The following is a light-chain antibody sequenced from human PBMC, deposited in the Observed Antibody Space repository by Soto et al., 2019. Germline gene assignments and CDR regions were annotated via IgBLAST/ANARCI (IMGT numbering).Light chain of an antibody. J-gene: IGKJ1*01. CDR1: QSVSSSY. CDR2: GAS. Sequence: EIVLTQSPGTLSLSPGERATLSCRASQSVSSSYLAWYQQKPGQPPRLLIYGASSRATGIPDRFSGSGSGTDFTLTISRLESEDCAVYYCEQYGSSPRTFGQGTKVDIK. CDR3: EQYGSSPRT. V-gene: IGKV3-20*01.